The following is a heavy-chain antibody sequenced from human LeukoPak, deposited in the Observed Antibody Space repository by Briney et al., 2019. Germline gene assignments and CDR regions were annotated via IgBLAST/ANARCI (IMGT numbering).Heavy chain of an antibody. Sequence: PSETLSLTCTVSGGSIRSGDYYWSWIRQPPGKGLEWIGYIYYSGSAYYNPSLTSRVTISVDTSKNQFSLKLSSVTAADTAVYYCARLTQGWVCSSTSCYSDVWGQGTTVTVSS. CDR1: GGSIRSGDYY. CDR3: ARLTQGWVCSSTSCYSDV. D-gene: IGHD2-2*02. V-gene: IGHV4-30-4*08. CDR2: IYYSGSA. J-gene: IGHJ6*02.